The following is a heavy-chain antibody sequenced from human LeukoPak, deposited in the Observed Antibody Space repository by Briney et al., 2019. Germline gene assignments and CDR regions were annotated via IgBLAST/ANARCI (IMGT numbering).Heavy chain of an antibody. CDR2: IYYSGST. J-gene: IGHJ5*02. V-gene: IGHV4-39*01. CDR1: GGSISSNSYY. CDR3: ARAKPPKGVWFDP. Sequence: SETLSLTCTVSGGSISSNSYYWGWIRQPPGKGLKWIGSIYYSGSTYYNPSLKSRVTISVDTSKNQFSLKLNSVTAADTAVYYCARAKPPKGVWFDPWGQGTLVTVSS. D-gene: IGHD1-14*01.